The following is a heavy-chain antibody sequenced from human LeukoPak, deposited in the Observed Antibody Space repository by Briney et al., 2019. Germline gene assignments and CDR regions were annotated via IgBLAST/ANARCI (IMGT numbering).Heavy chain of an antibody. Sequence: SVKVSCKASGGTFSSYAISWVRQAPGQGLEWMGGIIPIFGTANYAQKFQGRVTITADESTSTAYMELSRLRSDDTAVYYCARGPQYCSSTSCYPDNWGQGTLVTVSS. D-gene: IGHD2-2*01. V-gene: IGHV1-69*01. CDR1: GGTFSSYA. CDR3: ARGPQYCSSTSCYPDN. J-gene: IGHJ4*02. CDR2: IIPIFGTA.